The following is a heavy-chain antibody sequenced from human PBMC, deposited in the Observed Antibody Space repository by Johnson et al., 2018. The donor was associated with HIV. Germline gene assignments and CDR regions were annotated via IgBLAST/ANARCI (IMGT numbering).Heavy chain of an antibody. CDR1: GFTFSSYW. CDR3: TRVSLPPCYAFDL. V-gene: IGHV3-74*02. CDR2: INSDGSST. D-gene: IGHD2-15*01. J-gene: IGHJ3*01. Sequence: VQLVESGGGLVQPGGSLRLSCAASGFTFSSYWMHWVRQAPGKGLVWVSRINSDGSSTSYADSVKGRFTISKDNSKNTLYLQMNSLRAEDTAVYYCTRVSLPPCYAFDLWGQGTMVTVSS.